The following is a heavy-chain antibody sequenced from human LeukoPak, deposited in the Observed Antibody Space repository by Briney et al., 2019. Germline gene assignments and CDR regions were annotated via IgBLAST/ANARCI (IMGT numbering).Heavy chain of an antibody. CDR3: ARHYDFWSGYPADWFDP. V-gene: IGHV4-59*08. CDR2: IYYSGST. CDR1: GGSVSSYY. D-gene: IGHD3-3*01. Sequence: SETLSLTCTVSGGSVSSYYWSWIRQPPGKGLEWIGYIYYSGSTNYNPSLKSRVTISVDTSKNQFSLKLSSVTAADTAVYYCARHYDFWSGYPADWFDPWGQGTLVTVSS. J-gene: IGHJ5*02.